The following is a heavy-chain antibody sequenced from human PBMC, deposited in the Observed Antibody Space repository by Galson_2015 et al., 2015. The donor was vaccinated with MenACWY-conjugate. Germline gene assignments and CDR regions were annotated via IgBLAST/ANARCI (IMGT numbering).Heavy chain of an antibody. D-gene: IGHD3-9*01. J-gene: IGHJ4*02. V-gene: IGHV1-18*01. CDR2: ISAYNGNT. CDR1: GYTFTSYG. Sequence: QSGAEVKKPGASVQVSCKASGYTFTSYGISWVRQAPGQGLEWMGWISAYNGNTNYAQKLQGRVTMTTDTSTSTAYMELRSLRPDDTAVYYCARRYYDILTGYYTLDYWGQGTLVTVSS. CDR3: ARRYYDILTGYYTLDY.